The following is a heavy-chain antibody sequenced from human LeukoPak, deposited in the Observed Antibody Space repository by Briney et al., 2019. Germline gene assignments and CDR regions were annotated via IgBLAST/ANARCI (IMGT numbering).Heavy chain of an antibody. CDR3: ARDPKGPLPAAIAWFDP. Sequence: ASVKVSCKASGYTFTGYYMHWVRQAPGQGLEWMGWINPNSGGTNYAQKFQGRVTMTRNTSISTAYMELSRLRSDDTAVYYCARDPKGPLPAAIAWFDPWGQGTLVTVSS. D-gene: IGHD2-2*01. CDR1: GYTFTGYY. J-gene: IGHJ5*02. V-gene: IGHV1-2*02. CDR2: INPNSGGT.